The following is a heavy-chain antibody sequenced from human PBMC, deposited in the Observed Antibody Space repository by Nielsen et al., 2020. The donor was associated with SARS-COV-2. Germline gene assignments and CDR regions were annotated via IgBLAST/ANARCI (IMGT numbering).Heavy chain of an antibody. J-gene: IGHJ4*02. CDR3: ARHAPGYYDY. D-gene: IGHD3-22*01. Sequence: SETLSLTCAVSGDSVSSHDWWTWVRQSPGKGLEWIGEVSHSGSTNYNPSLKSRVTLSMDKSKNQLSLKLSSVTAADTAVYYCARHAPGYYDYWGQGTLVTVSS. V-gene: IGHV4-4*02. CDR2: VSHSGST. CDR1: GDSVSSHDW.